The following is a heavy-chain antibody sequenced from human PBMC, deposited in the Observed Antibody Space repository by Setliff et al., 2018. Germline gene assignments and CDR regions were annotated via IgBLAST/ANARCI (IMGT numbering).Heavy chain of an antibody. J-gene: IGHJ3*02. V-gene: IGHV4-61*02. D-gene: IGHD1-1*01. CDR2: IHASGSG. Sequence: PSETLSLTCTVSGGSITSGSFYWSWIRQPAGKKLEWIGRIHASGSGDYNPSFKGRVTISVDTSKKQFSLTLTSVTAADTALYYCRQAVVGRDVFDIWGQGTVVTVSS. CDR1: GGSITSGSFY. CDR3: RQAVVGRDVFDI.